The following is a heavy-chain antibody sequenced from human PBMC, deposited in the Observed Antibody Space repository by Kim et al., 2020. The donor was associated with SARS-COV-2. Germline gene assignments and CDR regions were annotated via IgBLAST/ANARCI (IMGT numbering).Heavy chain of an antibody. J-gene: IGHJ6*02. V-gene: IGHV3-49*03. D-gene: IGHD6-19*01. Sequence: GGSLRLSCTASGFTFGDYAMSWFRQAPGKGLEWVGFIRSKAYGGTTEYAASVKGRFTISRDDSKSIAYLQMNSLKTEDTAVYYCTRTSSWLGPIREYYYYGMDVWGQGTTVTVSS. CDR2: IRSKAYGGTT. CDR3: TRTSSWLGPIREYYYYGMDV. CDR1: GFTFGDYA.